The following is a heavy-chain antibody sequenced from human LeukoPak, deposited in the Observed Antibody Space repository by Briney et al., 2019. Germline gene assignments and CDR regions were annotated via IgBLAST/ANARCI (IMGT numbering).Heavy chain of an antibody. CDR2: IYYSGST. J-gene: IGHJ3*02. Sequence: SETLSLSCTVSGGSLSSGDYYWSWIRQPPGKGLEWIGYIYYSGSTYYNPSLKSRVTISVDTSKNQFSLKLSSVTAADTAVYYCARGSQFNAFDIWGQGTMVTVSS. V-gene: IGHV4-30-4*08. CDR3: ARGSQFNAFDI. CDR1: GGSLSSGDYY.